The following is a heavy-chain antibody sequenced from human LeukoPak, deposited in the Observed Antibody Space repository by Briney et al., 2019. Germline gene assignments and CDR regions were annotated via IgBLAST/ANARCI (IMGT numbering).Heavy chain of an antibody. J-gene: IGHJ4*02. CDR1: GFTFSSYW. CDR3: ARVLKWWSPVDY. CDR2: INSDGSST. Sequence: QAGGSLRLSCAASGFTFSSYWMHWVRQAPGKGLVWVSRINSDGSSTSYADSVKGRFTIPRDNAKNTLYLQMNSLRAEDTAVYYCARVLKWWSPVDYWGQGTLVTVSS. D-gene: IGHD2-15*01. V-gene: IGHV3-74*01.